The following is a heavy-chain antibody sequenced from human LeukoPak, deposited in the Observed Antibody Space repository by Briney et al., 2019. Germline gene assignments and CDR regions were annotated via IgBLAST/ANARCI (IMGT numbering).Heavy chain of an antibody. V-gene: IGHV1-2*02. CDR1: GYTFSGYF. CDR2: INPNSGGT. CDR3: ARDYELGTPGSAYEFFDY. J-gene: IGHJ4*02. D-gene: IGHD3-16*01. Sequence: ASVKVSCKASGYTFSGYFIQWVRHAPGQELEWMGWINPNSGGTSYAQKFQGRVTMTRNMSISTVYMELSRLRSDDTAVYYCARDYELGTPGSAYEFFDYWGQGTLVTVSS.